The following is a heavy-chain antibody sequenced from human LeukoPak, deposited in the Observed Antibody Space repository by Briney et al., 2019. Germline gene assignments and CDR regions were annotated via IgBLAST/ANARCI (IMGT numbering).Heavy chain of an antibody. J-gene: IGHJ4*02. CDR3: AREGNWNDAGFDY. CDR2: ISGSGGST. V-gene: IGHV3-23*01. CDR1: GFTFSIYA. D-gene: IGHD1-1*01. Sequence: GGSLRLSCAASGFTFSIYAMSWVRQAPGKGLEWVSSISGSGGSTYYADSVKGRFTISRDNAKNTLYLQMSSLRAEDTAVYYCAREGNWNDAGFDYWGQGTLVTVSS.